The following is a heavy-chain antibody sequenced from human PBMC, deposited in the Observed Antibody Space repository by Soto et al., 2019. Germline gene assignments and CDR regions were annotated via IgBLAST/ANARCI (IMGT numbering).Heavy chain of an antibody. CDR3: AREDPWSANADDMDV. CDR2: ISSSSGTI. D-gene: IGHD3-10*01. Sequence: EVQLVESGGGLVQPGGSLRLSCVASGFTFSSYSLDWVRQAPGKGLEWLSYISSSSGTIYYADSVKGRFXXXXXXXXXXXXXXXXXXXDDDTAVYYCAREDPWSANADDMDVWGQGTTVTVSS. V-gene: IGHV3-48*01. J-gene: IGHJ6*02. CDR1: GFTFSSYS.